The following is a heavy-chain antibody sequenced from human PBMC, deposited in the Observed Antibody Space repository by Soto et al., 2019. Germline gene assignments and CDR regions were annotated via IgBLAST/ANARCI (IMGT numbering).Heavy chain of an antibody. CDR3: ARGNHPRTWYFEY. Sequence: EVQLVQSGAEVIKPGESLKISCKASGYSFTSYWIGWVRQMPGKGLELMGIMYPGDSDTRYSPSFRGQVTISSDKSISPTFLQWSSLKASDTAIYYCARGNHPRTWYFEYWGQGTLVTVSS. J-gene: IGHJ4*02. CDR2: MYPGDSDT. CDR1: GYSFTSYW. V-gene: IGHV5-51*01.